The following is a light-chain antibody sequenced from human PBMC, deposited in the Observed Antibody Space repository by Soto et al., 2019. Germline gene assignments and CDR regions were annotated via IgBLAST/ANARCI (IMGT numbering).Light chain of an antibody. Sequence: DIVMTQSPDSLALSLGYRSTINCNSSQSVLYSSNNKNYLAWYQHKPGQAPRLLIYAASSSATGVPGRFSGSGSGTEFTLTISRLESEDFAVYYCQHYGNSPYTFGQGTRLEIK. J-gene: IGKJ5*01. CDR1: QSVLYSSNNKNY. CDR3: QHYGNSPYT. CDR2: AAS. V-gene: IGKV4-1*01.